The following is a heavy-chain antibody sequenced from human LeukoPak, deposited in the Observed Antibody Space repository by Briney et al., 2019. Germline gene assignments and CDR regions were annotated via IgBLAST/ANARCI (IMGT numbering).Heavy chain of an antibody. Sequence: GVPLRLSCSASGLTFCRYAMHWVRQAPGKGLEYGSAINSRGIITYYEDSVKGRFTIYRDNSKNTLYLQMGSLRAEDMAVYQWATYWDRTRCHGHEYCGQGTLVTASS. CDR3: ATYWDRTRCHGHEY. CDR2: INSRGIIT. CDR1: GLTFCRYA. V-gene: IGHV3-64*02. J-gene: IGHJ4*02. D-gene: IGHD2-21*01.